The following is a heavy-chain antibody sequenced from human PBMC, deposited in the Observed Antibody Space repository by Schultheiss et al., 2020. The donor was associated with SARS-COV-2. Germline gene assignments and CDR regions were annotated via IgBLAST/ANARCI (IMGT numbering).Heavy chain of an antibody. CDR2: IIPIFGTA. CDR1: GGTFSSYA. J-gene: IGHJ4*02. D-gene: IGHD3-10*01. Sequence: SVKVSCKASGGTFSSYAISWVRQAPGQGLEWMGGIIPIFGTANYAQKFQGRVTITADKSTSTAYMELSSLRAEDTAVYYCARAYYGSGIFDYWGQGTPVTVSS. V-gene: IGHV1-69*06. CDR3: ARAYYGSGIFDY.